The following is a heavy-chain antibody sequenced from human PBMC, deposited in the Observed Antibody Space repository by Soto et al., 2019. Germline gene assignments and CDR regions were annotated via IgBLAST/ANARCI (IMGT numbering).Heavy chain of an antibody. V-gene: IGHV1-69*01. CDR3: ARDPRIYCTSSSCHSYFDS. CDR1: GGSFTSYS. CDR2: IIPVFGTT. J-gene: IGHJ4*02. Sequence: QVQLVQSGAEVKKPGSSLKLSCRASGGSFTSYSISWLRQALGQGLEWMGGIIPVFGTTSYAQRLQGRVTITADESTSTAYLDLSSLISEDTAVYYCARDPRIYCTSSSCHSYFDSWGQGTLVTVSS. D-gene: IGHD2-2*01.